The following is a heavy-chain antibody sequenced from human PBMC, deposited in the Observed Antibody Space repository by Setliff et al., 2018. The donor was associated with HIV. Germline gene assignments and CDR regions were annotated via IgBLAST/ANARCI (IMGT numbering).Heavy chain of an antibody. V-gene: IGHV4-59*01. CDR2: VYHSGST. CDR3: ARHRRDYYGSGGYSA. CDR1: GGSISSDY. Sequence: SETLSLTCTVPGGSISSDYWSWIRQPPGQGLEWIGYVYHSGSTNYNPSLKSRVTISVDTSKNQFSLTLISVTAAGTAVYYCARHRRDYYGSGGYSAWGQGTLVTVSS. J-gene: IGHJ5*02. D-gene: IGHD3-10*01.